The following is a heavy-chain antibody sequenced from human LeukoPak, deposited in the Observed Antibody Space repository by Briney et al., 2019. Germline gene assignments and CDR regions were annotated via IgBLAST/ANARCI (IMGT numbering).Heavy chain of an antibody. J-gene: IGHJ3*02. Sequence: PSETLSLTCTVSGGSISSSSYYWGWIRQPPGEGLEWIGSIYYSGSTYYNPPLKSRVTISVDTSKNQFSLKLSSVTAADTAVYYCASHVLLWFGELYAFDIWGQGTMVTVSS. CDR2: IYYSGST. V-gene: IGHV4-39*01. CDR1: GGSISSSSYY. D-gene: IGHD3-10*01. CDR3: ASHVLLWFGELYAFDI.